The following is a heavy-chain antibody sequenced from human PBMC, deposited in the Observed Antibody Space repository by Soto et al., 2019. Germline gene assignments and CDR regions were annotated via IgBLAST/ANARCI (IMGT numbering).Heavy chain of an antibody. V-gene: IGHV3-30*18. CDR2: ISYDGSNK. CDR1: GFTFSSYG. J-gene: IGHJ6*02. CDR3: AKGLVVPAAAHYYYYGTDV. D-gene: IGHD2-2*01. Sequence: GGSLRLSCAASGFTFSSYGMHWVRQAPGKGLEWVAVISYDGSNKYYADSVKGRFTISRDNSKNTLYLQMNSLRAEDTAVYYCAKGLVVPAAAHYYYYGTDVWGQGTTVTVSS.